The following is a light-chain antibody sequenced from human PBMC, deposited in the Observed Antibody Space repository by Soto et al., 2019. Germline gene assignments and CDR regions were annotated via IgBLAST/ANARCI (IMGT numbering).Light chain of an antibody. Sequence: EIVMTQSPATLSVSPGERATLSCGASQSVSSSLAWYQQKPGQGPRLLIYGASTRATGIPARFSGSGSGTDFTLTISSLQSEDFAVYYCQQYNNWPMYTFGQGTKLEIK. CDR3: QQYNNWPMYT. J-gene: IGKJ2*01. CDR2: GAS. V-gene: IGKV3-15*01. CDR1: QSVSSS.